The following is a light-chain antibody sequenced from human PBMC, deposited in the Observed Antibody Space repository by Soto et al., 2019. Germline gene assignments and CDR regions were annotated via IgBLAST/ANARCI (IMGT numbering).Light chain of an antibody. CDR2: DAF. CDR1: QSISSW. CDR3: QQYDSYSWT. V-gene: IGKV1-5*01. J-gene: IGKJ1*01. Sequence: DIPITQSPSTLSTSIGDRVTITCRASQSISSWLAWYQQKPGKAPKLLIFDAFSLESGVPSRFSGSRSGTEFTLTISSLQPDDFAIYYCQQYDSYSWTFGQGTKVDI.